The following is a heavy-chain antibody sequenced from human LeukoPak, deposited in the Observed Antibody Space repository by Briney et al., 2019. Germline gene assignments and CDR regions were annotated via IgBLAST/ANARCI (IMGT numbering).Heavy chain of an antibody. J-gene: IGHJ4*02. D-gene: IGHD1-26*01. V-gene: IGHV3-23*01. Sequence: GGSLRLSCASSGFTYSNFGMSWVRQAPGKGLEWVSSISAGGSGTYFADSVKGRFRISRDNSKSTLFLQMNSLRVEDTAIYYCARNPAGIGDYWGQGTLVTVSS. CDR2: ISAGGSGT. CDR3: ARNPAGIGDY. CDR1: GFTYSNFG.